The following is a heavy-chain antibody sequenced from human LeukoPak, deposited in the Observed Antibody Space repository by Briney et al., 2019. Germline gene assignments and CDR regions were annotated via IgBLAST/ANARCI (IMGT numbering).Heavy chain of an antibody. D-gene: IGHD3-3*01. CDR2: ISSSSSYI. CDR1: GFTFSSYS. J-gene: IGHJ4*02. Sequence: GGSLRLSCAASGFTFSSYSMNWVRQAPGKGLEWVSSISSSSSYIYYADSVKGRFTISRDNAKNSLYLQMNSLRAEDTAVYYCARKMRYTIFGVFDYWGQGTLVTVSS. V-gene: IGHV3-21*01. CDR3: ARKMRYTIFGVFDY.